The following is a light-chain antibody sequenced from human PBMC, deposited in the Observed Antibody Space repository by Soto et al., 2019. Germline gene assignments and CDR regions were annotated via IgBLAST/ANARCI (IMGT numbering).Light chain of an antibody. CDR1: SSDVGGYNF. CDR2: EVS. CDR3: SSYTSSSTYV. J-gene: IGLJ1*01. V-gene: IGLV2-14*01. Sequence: QSALTQPASVSGSPGQSITISCTGTSSDVGGYNFVSWYQQYPGKAPKLMIYEVSNRPSEVSNRFSGSKSASTASLTISGLQAEDEADYYCSSYTSSSTYVFGTGTKLTVL.